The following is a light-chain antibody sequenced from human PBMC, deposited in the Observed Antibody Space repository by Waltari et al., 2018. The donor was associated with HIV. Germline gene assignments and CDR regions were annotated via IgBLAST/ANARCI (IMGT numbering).Light chain of an antibody. J-gene: IGKJ2*01. CDR3: QQYANLLYT. V-gene: IGKV1-33*01. CDR1: QDMSNY. Sequence: DIQMTQSPSSLFASVGDRVTITCQASQDMSNYLHWYQQKPGTAPKLLIYDASNLETGVPSRFSGSGSGTDFPYTISSLQPEHIATYCYQQYANLLYTFGQGTKLEI. CDR2: DAS.